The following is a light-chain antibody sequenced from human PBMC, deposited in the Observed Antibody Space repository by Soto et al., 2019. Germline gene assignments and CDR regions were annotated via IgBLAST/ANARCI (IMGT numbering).Light chain of an antibody. J-gene: IGKJ1*01. V-gene: IGKV3-20*01. CDR1: QSVSSSY. CDR3: HQYCRSPLP. Sequence: EIVLTQSPGTLSLSPGERATLSCRASQSVSSSYLAWYQQKPGQAPRLLIYGASSRATGIPDRFSGSGSGPDFTLTISRLEPADFPVYYFHQYCRSPLPFGQPPKVPI. CDR2: GAS.